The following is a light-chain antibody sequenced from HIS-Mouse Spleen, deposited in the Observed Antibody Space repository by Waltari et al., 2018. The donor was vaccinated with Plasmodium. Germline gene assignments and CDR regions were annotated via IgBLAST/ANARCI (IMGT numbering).Light chain of an antibody. J-gene: IGLJ2*01. CDR2: EVS. V-gene: IGLV2-8*01. CDR3: SSYAGSNNLV. CDR1: SSDVGGYNY. Sequence: QSALTQPPSASGSPGQSVTIPCTGNSSDVGGYNYVPWYQQHPGKAPKLMIYEVSKRPSGVPDRFSGSKSGNTASLTVSGLQAEDEADYYCSSYAGSNNLVFGGGTKLTVL.